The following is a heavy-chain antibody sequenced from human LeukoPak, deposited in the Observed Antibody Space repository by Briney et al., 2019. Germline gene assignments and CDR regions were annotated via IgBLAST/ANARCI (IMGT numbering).Heavy chain of an antibody. J-gene: IGHJ4*02. CDR2: ISGSGTNT. CDR1: GFTFSNYA. V-gene: IGHV3-23*01. Sequence: PGGSLRLSCAASGFTFSNYAMSWVRQAPGKGLEWVSGISGSGTNTYYADSVKGRFTISRDNSKNTLYPQMNSLRAEDTAVYYCARGGSSRFDQWGQGTLVTVSS. CDR3: ARGGSSRFDQ. D-gene: IGHD6-13*01.